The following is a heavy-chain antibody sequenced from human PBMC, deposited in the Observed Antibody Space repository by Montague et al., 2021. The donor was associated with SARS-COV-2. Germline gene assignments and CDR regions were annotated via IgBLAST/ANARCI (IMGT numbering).Heavy chain of an antibody. CDR1: GFTFSSYA. CDR3: AKGGERITMIVVVITLADFDY. J-gene: IGHJ4*02. CDR2: ISDSGGST. V-gene: IGHV3-23*01. D-gene: IGHD3-22*01. Sequence: SLRLSCAASGFTFSSYAMSWVRQAPGKGPEWVSGISDSGGSTYYADPVKGRFTISRDNSKNTLYLQMNSLRAEDTAVYYCAKGGERITMIVVVITLADFDYWGQGTLVTVSS.